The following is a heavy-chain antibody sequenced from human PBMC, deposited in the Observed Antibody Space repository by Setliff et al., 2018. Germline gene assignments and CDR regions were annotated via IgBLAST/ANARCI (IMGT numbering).Heavy chain of an antibody. D-gene: IGHD6-19*01. CDR3: ARVSQYSSGWYYYCYYGMDV. Sequence: SETLSLTCTVSGGSISSSSYYWGWIRQPPGKGLEWIGSIYYSGSTYYNPSLKSRVTISVDTSKNQFSLKLSSVTAADTAVYYCARVSQYSSGWYYYCYYGMDVRGQGTTVTVSS. CDR1: GGSISSSSYY. J-gene: IGHJ6*02. V-gene: IGHV4-39*07. CDR2: IYYSGST.